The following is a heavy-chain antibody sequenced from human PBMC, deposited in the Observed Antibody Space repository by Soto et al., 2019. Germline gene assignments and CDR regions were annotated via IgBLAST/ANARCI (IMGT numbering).Heavy chain of an antibody. V-gene: IGHV3-23*03. J-gene: IGHJ4*02. CDR1: GFPFSATG. CDR3: TTARHCSSDACPAAE. Sequence: EVQLLESGGGLVQPGGSLRLSCAASGFPFSATGILWVRQPPGGGLEWVSAVGTQPTNTKYTDFVKGRFTISRDNSKSTVFLQMTNLRAEDTALYYCTTARHCSSDACPAAEWGQGTLITVSS. D-gene: IGHD2-2*01. CDR2: VGTQPTNT.